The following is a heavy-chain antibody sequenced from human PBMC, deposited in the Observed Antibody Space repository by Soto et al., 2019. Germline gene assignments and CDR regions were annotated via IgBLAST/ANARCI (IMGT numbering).Heavy chain of an antibody. Sequence: SETLSLSSTVSGGSISSYYWSWIRQPPGKGLEWIGYIYYSGSTNYNPSLKSRVTISVDTSKNQFSLKLSSVTAADTAVYYCARRAREGSSVYYYYYMDVWGKGTTVTVSS. D-gene: IGHD1-26*01. CDR2: IYYSGST. CDR3: ARRAREGSSVYYYYYMDV. V-gene: IGHV4-59*08. CDR1: GGSISSYY. J-gene: IGHJ6*03.